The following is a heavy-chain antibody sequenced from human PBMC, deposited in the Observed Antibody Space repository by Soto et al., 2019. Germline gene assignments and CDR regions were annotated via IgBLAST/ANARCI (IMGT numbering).Heavy chain of an antibody. CDR2: INPNSGGT. V-gene: IGHV1-2*02. Sequence: ASVKVSCKASGYTFTGYYMHWVRQAPGQGLEWMGWINPNSGGTNYAQKFQGRVTMTRDTSISTAYMELSRLRSDDTAVYYCARSGPHYSSSWVFYYYGMDVWGQGTTVTV. CDR3: ARSGPHYSSSWVFYYYGMDV. D-gene: IGHD6-6*01. J-gene: IGHJ6*02. CDR1: GYTFTGYY.